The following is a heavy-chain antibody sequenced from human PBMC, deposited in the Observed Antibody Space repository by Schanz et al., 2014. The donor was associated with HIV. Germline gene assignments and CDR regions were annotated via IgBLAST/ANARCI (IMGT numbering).Heavy chain of an antibody. CDR2: VRHIGGT. D-gene: IGHD4-17*01. CDR3: ARGDFGGNSVDY. Sequence: QVQLQQWGAGLLKPSETLSLTCAVYGGSFRGYYWTWIRQFPGLGLEWIGGVRHIGGTNYNPSLKSRVTMSMEMSKNQFPLNLTSVTAADTAVYFCARGDFGGNSVDYWGHGNMVTVSS. CDR1: GGSFRGYY. J-gene: IGHJ4*01. V-gene: IGHV4-34*02.